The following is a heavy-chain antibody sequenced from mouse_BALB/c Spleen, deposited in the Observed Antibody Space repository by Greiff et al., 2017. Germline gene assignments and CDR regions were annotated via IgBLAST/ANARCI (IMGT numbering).Heavy chain of an antibody. CDR1: GFTFSSFG. D-gene: IGHD2-3*01. CDR3: ARSYDGNYAMDY. V-gene: IGHV5-17*02. Sequence: EVHLVESGGGLVQPGGSRKLSCAASGFTFSSFGMHWVRQAPEKGLEWVAYISSGSSTIYYADTVKGRFTISRDNPKNTLFLQMTSLRSEDTAMYYCARSYDGNYAMDYWGQGTSVTVSS. J-gene: IGHJ4*01. CDR2: ISSGSSTI.